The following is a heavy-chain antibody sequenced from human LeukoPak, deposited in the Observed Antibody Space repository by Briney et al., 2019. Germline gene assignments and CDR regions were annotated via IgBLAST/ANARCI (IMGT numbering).Heavy chain of an antibody. CDR2: IRSKANSYAT. D-gene: IGHD2-15*01. CDR3: TRQVVVAATPNWFDP. CDR1: GFTYSGST. Sequence: GGSLRLSCAASGFTYSGSTMHWVRQASGKGLEWVGRIRSKANSYATAYAASVKGRFTISRDDSKNTAYLQMNSLKTEDTAVYYGTRQVVVAATPNWFDPWGQGTLVTVSS. V-gene: IGHV3-73*01. J-gene: IGHJ5*02.